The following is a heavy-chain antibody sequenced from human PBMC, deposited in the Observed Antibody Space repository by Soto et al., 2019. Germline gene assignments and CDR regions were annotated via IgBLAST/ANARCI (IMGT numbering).Heavy chain of an antibody. Sequence: QVQLVESGGGVVQPGRSLRLSCAASGFTFSSSAMHWVRQAPGKGLEWVAVISYDGSNKYYADSVKGRFTISRDNSKNTLYLQMNSLRAEDTAVYYCAKTGADGDETLFDYWGQGTLVTVSS. D-gene: IGHD4-17*01. J-gene: IGHJ4*02. CDR1: GFTFSSSA. V-gene: IGHV3-30-3*01. CDR2: ISYDGSNK. CDR3: AKTGADGDETLFDY.